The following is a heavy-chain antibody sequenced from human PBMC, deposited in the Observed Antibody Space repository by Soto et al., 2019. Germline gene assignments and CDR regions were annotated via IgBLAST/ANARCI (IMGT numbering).Heavy chain of an antibody. D-gene: IGHD6-13*01. CDR2: VNTYNGNP. V-gene: IGHV1-18*01. CDR3: ARDSQYSTSWQRFDS. J-gene: IGHJ4*02. Sequence: QVQLVQSGGELKKPGASVKVPCKASGYTFTNYAISWVRQAPGRGLEWMGWVNTYNGNPNYAQIFQGRVTMTTDPSTGTAYMELRSLKSDDSAIYYCARDSQYSTSWQRFDSWGQGTLVTVSS. CDR1: GYTFTNYA.